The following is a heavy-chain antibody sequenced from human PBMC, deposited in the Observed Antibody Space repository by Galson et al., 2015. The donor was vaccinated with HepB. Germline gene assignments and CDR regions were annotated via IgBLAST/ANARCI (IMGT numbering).Heavy chain of an antibody. V-gene: IGHV4-61*02. Sequence: LSLTCTVSGGSISSGSYYWSWIRQPAGKGLEWIGRIYTSGSTNYNPSLKSRVTMSVDTSKNQFSLKLSSVTAADTAVYYCAISFGVDTAMVTGTSRWVFDYWGQGTLVTVSS. J-gene: IGHJ4*02. CDR1: GGSISSGSYY. D-gene: IGHD5-18*01. CDR2: IYTSGST. CDR3: AISFGVDTAMVTGTSRWVFDY.